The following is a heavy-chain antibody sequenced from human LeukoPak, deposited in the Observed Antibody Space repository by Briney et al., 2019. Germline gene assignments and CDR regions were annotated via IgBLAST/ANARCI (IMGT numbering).Heavy chain of an antibody. D-gene: IGHD3-9*01. CDR2: ISGSGGST. Sequence: PGGSLRLSCAASGFTFSSYAMSWVRQAPGKGLEWVSAISGSGGSTYYADSVKGRFTISRDNSKNTLYLQMNSLRAEDTAVYYCAKEGVLRYFDWVLFDYWGQGTLVTVSS. V-gene: IGHV3-23*01. CDR1: GFTFSSYA. J-gene: IGHJ4*02. CDR3: AKEGVLRYFDWVLFDY.